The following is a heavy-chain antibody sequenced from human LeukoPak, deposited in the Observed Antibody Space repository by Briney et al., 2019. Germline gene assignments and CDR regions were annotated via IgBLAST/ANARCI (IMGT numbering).Heavy chain of an antibody. J-gene: IGHJ5*02. CDR3: ARAPNRARWFDP. Sequence: CETLTLTCAVYGGSFSGYYWSWIRQPPGKGLEWIGEINHSGSTNCNSSLKSRVTISVDTSKNQFSLKLSSVTAADTAVCYCARAPNRARWFDPWGQGPLLTVSS. V-gene: IGHV4-34*01. CDR2: INHSGST. CDR1: GGSFSGYY. D-gene: IGHD1-14*01.